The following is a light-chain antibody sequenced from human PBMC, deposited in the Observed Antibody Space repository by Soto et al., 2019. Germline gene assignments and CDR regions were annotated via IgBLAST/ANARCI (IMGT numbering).Light chain of an antibody. CDR1: RSNIGAGYA. V-gene: IGLV1-40*01. CDR2: DNT. CDR3: QSYDTSLSASV. Sequence: QSVLTQPPSVSGAPGQRVTISCTGSRSNIGAGYAVHWYQQLPGTAPKLLIYDNTTRPSGVPDRFSASESGTSASLAITGLKSEDEADYYCQSYDTSLSASVFGGGTKLTVL. J-gene: IGLJ2*01.